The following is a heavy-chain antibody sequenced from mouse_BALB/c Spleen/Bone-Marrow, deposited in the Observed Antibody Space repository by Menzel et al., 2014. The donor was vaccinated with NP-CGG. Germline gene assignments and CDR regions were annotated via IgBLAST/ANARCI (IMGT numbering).Heavy chain of an antibody. CDR3: ARAHYDYVLFDY. Sequence: VKLMESGPGLVPPSQSLSITCTVSGFSLTTYGVHWVRQPPGKGLEWLGVIWAGGSTNYNSALMSRLSISKDNSKSQVFLKMNSLQTDDTAMYYCARAHYDYVLFDYWGQGTTLTVSS. CDR1: GFSLTTYG. J-gene: IGHJ2*01. D-gene: IGHD2-4*01. CDR2: IWAGGST. V-gene: IGHV2-9*02.